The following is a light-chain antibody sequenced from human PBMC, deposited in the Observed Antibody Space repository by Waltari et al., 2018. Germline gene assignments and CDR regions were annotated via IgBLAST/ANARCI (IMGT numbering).Light chain of an antibody. CDR2: GAS. CDR1: QGISSR. Sequence: DIQMTQSPSSVSASVGDRVTLTCRASQGISSRFAWYQKKPRKAPKLLSYGASSLDSGVPSRFSGSGSGTEFTLTISSLQPEDFATYYCQQVDSFPRTFGQGTKVEVK. V-gene: IGKV1-12*01. CDR3: QQVDSFPRT. J-gene: IGKJ1*01.